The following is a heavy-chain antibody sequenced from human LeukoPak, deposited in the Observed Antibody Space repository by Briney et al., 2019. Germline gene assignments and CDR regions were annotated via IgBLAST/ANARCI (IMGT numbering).Heavy chain of an antibody. CDR1: GYTLTELS. CDR3: ATFRYDYVWGSYRFPFDY. D-gene: IGHD3-16*02. V-gene: IGHV1-24*01. J-gene: IGHJ4*02. CDR2: FDPEDGET. Sequence: GASVKVSCKVSGYTLTELSMHWVRQAPGKGLEWMGGFDPEDGETIYAQKFQGRVTMTEDTSTDTAYMELSSLRSEDTAVYYCATFRYDYVWGSYRFPFDYWGQGTLVTVSS.